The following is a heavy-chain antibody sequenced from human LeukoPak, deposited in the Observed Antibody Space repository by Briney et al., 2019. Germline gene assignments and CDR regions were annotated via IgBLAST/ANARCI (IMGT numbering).Heavy chain of an antibody. Sequence: PGGSLRLSCAASGFTFSSYGMHWVRQAPDKGLEWVAFIRYDGSNKYYADSVKGRFTISRDNSKNTLYLQMNSLRAEDTAVYYCAKDLGKYYDFWSGSPTGFDYWGQGTLVTVSS. V-gene: IGHV3-30*02. J-gene: IGHJ4*02. D-gene: IGHD3-3*01. CDR2: IRYDGSNK. CDR1: GFTFSSYG. CDR3: AKDLGKYYDFWSGSPTGFDY.